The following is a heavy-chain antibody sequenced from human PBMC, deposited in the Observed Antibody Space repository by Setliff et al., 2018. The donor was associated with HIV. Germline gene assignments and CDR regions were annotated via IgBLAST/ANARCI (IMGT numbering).Heavy chain of an antibody. J-gene: IGHJ5*02. CDR2: IYHSGST. CDR1: GGSISGYY. CDR3: ARQSITIFGVVISGFDP. Sequence: LSLTCSLSGGSISGYYWGWIRQPPGKGLEWIGSIYHSGSTYYNPSLKSRVTISVDTSKNQVSLRLTSVTAADTAVYYCARQSITIFGVVISGFDPWGQGTLVTVSS. V-gene: IGHV4-38-2*02. D-gene: IGHD3-3*01.